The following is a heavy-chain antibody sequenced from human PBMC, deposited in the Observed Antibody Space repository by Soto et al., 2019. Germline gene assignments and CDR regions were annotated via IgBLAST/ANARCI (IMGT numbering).Heavy chain of an antibody. V-gene: IGHV1-69*13. Sequence: SVKVSCKASGGTFSSYAISWVRQAPGQGLEWMGGIIPIFGTANYAQKFQGRVTITADESTSTAYMELSSLRPEDTAVYYCVKGGEEQWLRSYFDYWGQGTLVTVSS. CDR1: GGTFSSYA. CDR2: IIPIFGTA. CDR3: VKGGEEQWLRSYFDY. J-gene: IGHJ4*02. D-gene: IGHD6-19*01.